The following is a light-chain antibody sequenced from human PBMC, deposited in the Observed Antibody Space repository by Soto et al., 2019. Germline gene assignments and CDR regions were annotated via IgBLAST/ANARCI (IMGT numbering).Light chain of an antibody. CDR1: SSNIGADYD. J-gene: IGLJ3*02. CDR3: QSYDSSLSAVV. CDR2: GNS. Sequence: QPVLTQPPSVPVAPGQRVTISCTGSSSNIGADYDVHWYQQLPGTAPKLLIYGNSNRPSGVPDRFSGSKSGTSASLAITGLQAEDEADYYCQSYDSSLSAVVFCGGTKLTVL. V-gene: IGLV1-40*01.